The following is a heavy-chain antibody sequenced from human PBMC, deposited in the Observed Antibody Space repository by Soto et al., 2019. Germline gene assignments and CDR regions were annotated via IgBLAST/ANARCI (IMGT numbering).Heavy chain of an antibody. CDR1: GGSISSSSYY. J-gene: IGHJ4*02. CDR3: ARPVPVVGEAPFFDY. CDR2: IYYSGST. V-gene: IGHV4-39*01. Sequence: PSETLSLTCTVSGGSISSSSYYWGWIRQPPGKGLEWIGSIYYSGSTYYNPSLKSRVTISVDTSKNQFSLKLSSVTAADTAVYYCARPVPVVGEAPFFDYWGQGTLVTVLL. D-gene: IGHD2-15*01.